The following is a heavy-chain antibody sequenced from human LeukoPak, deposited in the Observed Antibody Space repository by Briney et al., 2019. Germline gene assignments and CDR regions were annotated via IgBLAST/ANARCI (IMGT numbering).Heavy chain of an antibody. J-gene: IGHJ4*02. CDR1: GFTFSSYA. Sequence: GGSLRLSCAASGFTFSSYAMHWVRQAPGKGLEWVAVISYDGSNKYYADSVKGRFTISRDNSKNTLYLQMNSLRAEDTAVYYCAREVRGVAFDYWGQGTLVNVSS. CDR3: AREVRGVAFDY. CDR2: ISYDGSNK. D-gene: IGHD3-10*01. V-gene: IGHV3-30*04.